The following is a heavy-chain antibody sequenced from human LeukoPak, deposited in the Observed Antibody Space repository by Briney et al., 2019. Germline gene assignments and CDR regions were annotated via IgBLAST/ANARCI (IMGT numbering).Heavy chain of an antibody. CDR3: GRHGGSLAYFDN. V-gene: IGHV4-59*08. CDR1: GGSISSYY. D-gene: IGHD1-26*01. Sequence: PSETLSLTCNVSGGSISSYYWSWIRQSPGKELEWIGYVYQSGTTSYSPSLKRRVTISADMSKNHFSLKLRSVTAADTAIYYCGRHGGSLAYFDNWGQGTLVTVSS. CDR2: VYQSGTT. J-gene: IGHJ4*02.